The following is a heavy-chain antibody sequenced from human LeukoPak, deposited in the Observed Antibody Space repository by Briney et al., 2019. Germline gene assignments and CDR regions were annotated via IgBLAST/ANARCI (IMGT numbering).Heavy chain of an antibody. V-gene: IGHV3-48*03. J-gene: IGHJ4*02. D-gene: IGHD6-19*01. CDR1: GFTFSSYE. CDR3: AREPYSSGWFYYFDY. Sequence: GGSLRLSCAASGFTFSSYEMNWVRQAPGKGLEWVSYISSSGTTIFYADSVKGRFTISRDNAKKSLYLQMNSLRAEDTALYYCAREPYSSGWFYYFDYWGQGTLVTVSS. CDR2: ISSSGTTI.